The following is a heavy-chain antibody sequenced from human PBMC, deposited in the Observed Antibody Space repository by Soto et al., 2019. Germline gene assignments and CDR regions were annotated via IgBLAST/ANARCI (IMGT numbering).Heavy chain of an antibody. V-gene: IGHV3-15*07. CDR3: TTGSVEGV. J-gene: IGHJ6*02. Sequence: EVQLVESGGGVIYPGGSLRLSCAASGLTISNAWMNWVRQAPGKGLEWVGRIKTNTGGGTTDYAAAVKGRFTVSRDNSKKTLYLQMNSLKTEVTAVYYCTTGSVEGVWGHGTTVTDSS. D-gene: IGHD2-15*01. CDR1: GLTISNAW. CDR2: IKTNTGGGTT.